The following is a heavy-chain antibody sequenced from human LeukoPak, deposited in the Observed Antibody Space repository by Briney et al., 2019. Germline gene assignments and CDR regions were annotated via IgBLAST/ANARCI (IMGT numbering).Heavy chain of an antibody. Sequence: SETLSLTCTVSGGSISSYYWSWIRQPPGEGLEWIGYIYYSGSINYNPSLKSRVTISVDTSKNQFSLKLSSVTAADTAVYYCAREIYYPGAFDIWGQGRMVTVSS. V-gene: IGHV4-59*01. J-gene: IGHJ3*02. D-gene: IGHD3-10*01. CDR2: IYYSGSI. CDR3: AREIYYPGAFDI. CDR1: GGSISSYY.